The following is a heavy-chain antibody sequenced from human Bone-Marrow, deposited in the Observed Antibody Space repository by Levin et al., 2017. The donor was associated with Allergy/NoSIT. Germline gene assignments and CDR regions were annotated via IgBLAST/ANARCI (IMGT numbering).Heavy chain of an antibody. J-gene: IGHJ4*02. V-gene: IGHV5-10-1*01. CDR1: GYSFTSFW. D-gene: IGHD5-18*01. CDR2: IDPTDSYT. CDR3: ARPSHSNTAMGDFDY. Sequence: GESLKISCKGSGYSFTSFWIVWVRQMPGKGLEWMGRIDPTDSYTNYSPSFQGHVTISVDKSISTAYLQWSSLQASDTAMYYCARPSHSNTAMGDFDYWGQGTLVTVSS.